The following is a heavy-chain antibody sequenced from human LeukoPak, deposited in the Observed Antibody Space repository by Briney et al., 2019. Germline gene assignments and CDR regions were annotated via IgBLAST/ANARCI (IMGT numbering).Heavy chain of an antibody. J-gene: IGHJ4*02. V-gene: IGHV3-53*01. CDR3: ARFLDSSATPFDY. Sequence: GGSLRLSCAASGFTVSSKYVSWVRQAPGKGLEWVSVVYSGGSTNYAGSVKGRFTISRDNSKNTLYLQMNSLRAEDTAVYYCARFLDSSATPFDYWGQGTLVTVSS. CDR1: GFTVSSKY. D-gene: IGHD3-22*01. CDR2: VYSGGST.